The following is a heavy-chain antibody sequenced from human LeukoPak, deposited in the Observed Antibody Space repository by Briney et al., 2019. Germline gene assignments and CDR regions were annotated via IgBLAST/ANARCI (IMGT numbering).Heavy chain of an antibody. V-gene: IGHV4-4*07. CDR1: GDSISSYY. CDR2: IYTSVST. D-gene: IGHD3/OR15-3a*01. J-gene: IGHJ4*02. CDR3: ARATWTNFYFDY. Sequence: SETLSLTCTVSGDSISSYYWSWIRQPAGKGLEWIGRIYTSVSTKYNPSLKSRVTMSVDTSTNQFSLKVTSVTAADTAVYYCARATWTNFYFDYWGQGALVTVSS.